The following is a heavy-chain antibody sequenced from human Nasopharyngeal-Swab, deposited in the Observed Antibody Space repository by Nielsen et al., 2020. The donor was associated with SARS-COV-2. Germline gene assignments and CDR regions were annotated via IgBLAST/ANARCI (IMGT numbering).Heavy chain of an antibody. D-gene: IGHD2-2*01. V-gene: IGHV3-30*03. CDR2: LAHDGSYQ. CDR1: GFPLSTSD. CDR3: ASGAVPAAPNFDH. Sequence: GESLKISCVVSGFPLSTSDMHWVLQAPGQGLDWVALLAHDGSYQYYADSVRGRFTISRDPSKNTLYLQMDTLRPEDTAVYYCASGAVPAAPNFDHWGQGTLVTVSS. J-gene: IGHJ4*02.